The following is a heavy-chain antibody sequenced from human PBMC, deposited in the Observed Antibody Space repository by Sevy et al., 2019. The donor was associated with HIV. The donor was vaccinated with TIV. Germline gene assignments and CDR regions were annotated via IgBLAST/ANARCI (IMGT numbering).Heavy chain of an antibody. D-gene: IGHD3-10*01. CDR3: ARDGDSLPYFGDSSRLFYMDV. V-gene: IGHV3-30*03. Sequence: GGSLRLSCAASGFTFSSFAMHWVRQAPGKGLEWVTVVSFDDTIKHYADSVKGRFTISRDSSTSVVYLQMNSLRPEDTAVYYCARDGDSLPYFGDSSRLFYMDVWGKGTTVTVSS. CDR1: GFTFSSFA. CDR2: VSFDDTIK. J-gene: IGHJ6*03.